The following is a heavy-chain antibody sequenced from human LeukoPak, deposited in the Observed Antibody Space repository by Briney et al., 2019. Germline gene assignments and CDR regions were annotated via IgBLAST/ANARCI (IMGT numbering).Heavy chain of an antibody. CDR1: GFPFSSYA. CDR3: VRGYSFGPYGMDV. D-gene: IGHD2-15*01. J-gene: IGHJ6*02. V-gene: IGHV3-64D*09. CDR2: ISDSGGST. Sequence: GGSLRLSCSASGFPFSSYAMEWVRQAPGKGLEYVSAISDSGGSTYYADSVKGRFTISRDNSKNTLYLQMSSLRAEDTAVYFCVRGYSFGPYGMDVWGQGTTVTVS.